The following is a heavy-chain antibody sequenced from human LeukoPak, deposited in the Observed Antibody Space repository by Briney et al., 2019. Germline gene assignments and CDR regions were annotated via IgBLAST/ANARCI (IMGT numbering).Heavy chain of an antibody. CDR1: GGSISSGGYS. CDR3: ARGPYYYGSGSNNWFDP. Sequence: SETLSLTCAVSGGSISSGGYSWSWIRQPPGTGLEWIGYIYHSGSTYYNPSLKSRVTISVDRSENQFSLKLSSVTAADTAVYYCARGPYYYGSGSNNWFDPWGQGTLVTVSS. D-gene: IGHD3-10*01. CDR2: IYHSGST. V-gene: IGHV4-30-2*01. J-gene: IGHJ5*02.